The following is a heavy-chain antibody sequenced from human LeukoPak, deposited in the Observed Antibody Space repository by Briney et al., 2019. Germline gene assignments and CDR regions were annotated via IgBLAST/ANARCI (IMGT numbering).Heavy chain of an antibody. CDR2: INPNSGGT. J-gene: IGHJ4*02. Sequence: ASVKVSCKASGYTFTGYYMHWVRQAPGQGLEWMGWINPNSGGTNYAQKFQGRVTMTRDTSISTGHMELSRLRSDDTAVYYCATLVIAVAGGFGDYWGQGTLVTVSS. V-gene: IGHV1-2*02. CDR3: ATLVIAVAGGFGDY. D-gene: IGHD6-19*01. CDR1: GYTFTGYY.